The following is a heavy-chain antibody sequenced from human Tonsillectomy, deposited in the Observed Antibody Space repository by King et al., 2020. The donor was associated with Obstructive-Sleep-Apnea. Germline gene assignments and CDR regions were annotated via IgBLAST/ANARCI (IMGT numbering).Heavy chain of an antibody. CDR3: AREEYYFDGSGYYPSDY. CDR2: ISPHNGKT. Sequence: QLVQSGAEVKKPGASVKVSCKTSGYTFTGYGINWVRQAPGQGLEWMGWISPHNGKTNYAQKFQGRVTMTTDTSTTTAYMELRSLRSDDTAVYYCAREEYYFDGSGYYPSDYWGQGTLVTVSS. CDR1: GYTFTGYG. D-gene: IGHD3-22*01. J-gene: IGHJ4*02. V-gene: IGHV1-18*01.